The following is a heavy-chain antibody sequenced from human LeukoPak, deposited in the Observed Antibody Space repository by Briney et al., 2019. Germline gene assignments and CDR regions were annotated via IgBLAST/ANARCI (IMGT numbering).Heavy chain of an antibody. CDR3: ARDEGSGWYVFDY. CDR1: GFTFSSYA. Sequence: GGSLRLSCAASGFTFSSYAMHWVRQAPGKGLEWVAVIWYDGSNKYYADSVKGRFTISRDNSKNTLYLQMNSLRAEDTAVYYCARDEGSGWYVFDYWGQGTLVTVSS. J-gene: IGHJ4*02. V-gene: IGHV3-33*08. D-gene: IGHD6-19*01. CDR2: IWYDGSNK.